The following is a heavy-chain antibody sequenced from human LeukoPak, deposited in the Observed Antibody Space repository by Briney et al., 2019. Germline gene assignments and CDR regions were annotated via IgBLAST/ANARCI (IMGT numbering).Heavy chain of an antibody. J-gene: IGHJ5*02. V-gene: IGHV6-1*01. CDR3: ARGGDGYNFYNWFDP. D-gene: IGHD5-24*01. CDR1: GDSVSSKSAV. Sequence: SQTLSLTCAISGDSVSSKSAVWNWIRQSPSRGHEWLGRTYHRSKWYNEYAVSVKSRITINPDTSKNQFSLQLSSVTPEDTAVYYCARGGDGYNFYNWFDPWGQGTLVTVSS. CDR2: TYHRSKWYN.